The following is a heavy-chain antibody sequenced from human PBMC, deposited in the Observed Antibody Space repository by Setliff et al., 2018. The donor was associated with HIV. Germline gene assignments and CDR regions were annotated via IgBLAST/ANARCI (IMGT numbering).Heavy chain of an antibody. D-gene: IGHD2-21*02. CDR2: INAGDDNT. Sequence: ASVKVSCKAFGYTFSTNAIHWVRQAPGQRLEWMGYINAGDDNTRYSEKFQGRVTITRDTSANTAYMELSSLRSEDTAVYYCARDQGVVTRACWHWGQGTLVTVSS. J-gene: IGHJ1*01. CDR1: GYTFSTNA. CDR3: ARDQGVVTRACWH. V-gene: IGHV1-3*01.